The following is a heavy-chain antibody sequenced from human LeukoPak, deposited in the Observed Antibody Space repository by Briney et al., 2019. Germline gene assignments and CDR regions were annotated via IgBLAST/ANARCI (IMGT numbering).Heavy chain of an antibody. CDR1: GYSFTSYN. D-gene: IGHD5-24*01. CDR2: IKPSGGNP. V-gene: IGHV1-46*01. CDR3: ARVRDGYNDAYDI. J-gene: IGHJ3*02. Sequence: ASVKVSCKTSGYSFTSYNLHWVRQAPGQRLEGMGIIKPSGGNPNYAQKFQGRVTMNRDTSQSTVYMELGTLKSEATAVYYCARVRDGYNDAYDIWGQGTMVTVSS.